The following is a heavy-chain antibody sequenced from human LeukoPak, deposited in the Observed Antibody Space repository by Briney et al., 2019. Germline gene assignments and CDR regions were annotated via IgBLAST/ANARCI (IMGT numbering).Heavy chain of an antibody. D-gene: IGHD6-19*01. Sequence: GGSLRLSCAASGFTFSKYWMLWVRQAPGKGLESVSRINTDGTVTTYADSVKGRFTVSRDNADNTMFLQMNSVRDEGTAVYYCATKQWLAPPPDSWGQGTPVTVSS. V-gene: IGHV3-74*01. CDR2: INTDGTVT. CDR3: ATKQWLAPPPDS. J-gene: IGHJ4*02. CDR1: GFTFSKYW.